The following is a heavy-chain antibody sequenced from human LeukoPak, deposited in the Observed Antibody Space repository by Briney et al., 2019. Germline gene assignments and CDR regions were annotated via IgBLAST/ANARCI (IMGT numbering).Heavy chain of an antibody. V-gene: IGHV3-23*01. Sequence: GGSLRLSCAASGFTFSSYAMSWVRQAPGKGLEWVSLIRGSGDNTYYADSVKGRFTIARDNSKNTLHLQMNSLRAEDTAVYYCAKLNDNYYYYGMDVWGQGTTVTVSS. D-gene: IGHD1-1*01. CDR2: IRGSGDNT. J-gene: IGHJ6*02. CDR3: AKLNDNYYYYGMDV. CDR1: GFTFSSYA.